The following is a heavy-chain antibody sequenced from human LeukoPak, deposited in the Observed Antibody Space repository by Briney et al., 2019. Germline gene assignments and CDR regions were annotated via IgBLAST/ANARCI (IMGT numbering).Heavy chain of an antibody. V-gene: IGHV3-21*01. CDR2: ISSSSSYI. J-gene: IGHJ6*02. CDR1: GFTFSSYS. CDR3: ARDQSSYYYYDSFTPSMDV. Sequence: GGSLRLSCAASGFTFSSYSMNWVRQAPGKGLEWVSSISSSSSYIYYADSVKGRFTISRDNAKNSLYLQMNSLRAEDTAVYYCARDQSSYYYYDSFTPSMDVWGQGTTVTVPS. D-gene: IGHD3-22*01.